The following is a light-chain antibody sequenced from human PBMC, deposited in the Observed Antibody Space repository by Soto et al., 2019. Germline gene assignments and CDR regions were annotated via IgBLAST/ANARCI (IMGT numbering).Light chain of an antibody. J-gene: IGKJ4*01. CDR3: HQYSRSPVTFSPLT. V-gene: IGKV3-20*01. CDR1: QNIGDTY. Sequence: EIVVTQTPATLSLSPGERVTLSCRASQNIGDTYLAWYQQKPGQAPRLLIYSVSARGTGISDRFSASGSGTDFTLTISRLEPDDFAVYYCHQYSRSPVTFSPLTFGGGSKVEI. CDR2: SVS.